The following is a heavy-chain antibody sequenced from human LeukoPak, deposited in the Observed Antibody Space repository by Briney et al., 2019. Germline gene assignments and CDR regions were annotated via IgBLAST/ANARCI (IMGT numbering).Heavy chain of an antibody. D-gene: IGHD5-12*01. CDR3: VRGYSGYAY. CDR1: GFTFSSYW. Sequence: GGSLRLSCAASGFTFSSYWMNRVRQAPGKGLEWVANIKQDGSEKYYVDSVKGRFTISRDNAKNSLYLQMNSLRAEDTAAYYCVRGYSGYAYWGQGTLVTVSS. V-gene: IGHV3-7*03. CDR2: IKQDGSEK. J-gene: IGHJ4*02.